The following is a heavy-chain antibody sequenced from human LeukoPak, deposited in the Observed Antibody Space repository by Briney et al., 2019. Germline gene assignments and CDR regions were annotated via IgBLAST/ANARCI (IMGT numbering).Heavy chain of an antibody. D-gene: IGHD6-6*01. J-gene: IGHJ5*02. CDR3: ARPLRQQLVTGWFDP. Sequence: AETLSLSCTVSGGSLTHYYWSWIRQAPGKGLEWIAYIFYRGSTNYNPSLKSRVTMSVDTSKNQFSLRLTSVTAADTAVYYCARPLRQQLVTGWFDPWGQGTLVTVSS. CDR2: IFYRGST. CDR1: GGSLTHYY. V-gene: IGHV4-59*01.